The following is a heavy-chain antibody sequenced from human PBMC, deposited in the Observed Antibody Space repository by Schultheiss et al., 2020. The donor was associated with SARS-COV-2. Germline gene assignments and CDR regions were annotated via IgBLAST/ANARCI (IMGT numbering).Heavy chain of an antibody. Sequence: ASVKVSCKASGGTFSSYAISWVRQAPGQGLEWMGWINAYNGNTNYAQKLQGRVTMTTDTSTSTAYMELRSLRSDDTAVYYCARVAYLSDWDDAFDIWGQGTMVTVSS. CDR2: INAYNGNT. CDR1: GGTFSSYA. D-gene: IGHD2-21*02. V-gene: IGHV1-18*01. CDR3: ARVAYLSDWDDAFDI. J-gene: IGHJ3*02.